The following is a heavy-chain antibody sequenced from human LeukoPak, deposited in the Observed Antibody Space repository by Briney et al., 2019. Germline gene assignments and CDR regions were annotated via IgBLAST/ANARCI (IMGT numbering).Heavy chain of an antibody. J-gene: IGHJ6*03. CDR3: ARVRVSRITGTTSYYYMDV. Sequence: PGGSLRLSCAASGFTFSSYEMNWVRQAPGKGLEWVSSISSSSSYIYYADSVKGRFTISRDNAKNSLYLQMNSLRAEDTAVYYCARVRVSRITGTTSYYYMDVWGKGTTVTVSS. V-gene: IGHV3-21*01. CDR1: GFTFSSYE. D-gene: IGHD1-7*01. CDR2: ISSSSSYI.